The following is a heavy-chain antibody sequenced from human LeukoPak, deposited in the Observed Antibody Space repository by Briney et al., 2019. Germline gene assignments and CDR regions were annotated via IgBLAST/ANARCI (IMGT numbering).Heavy chain of an antibody. V-gene: IGHV1-18*01. J-gene: IGHJ6*03. D-gene: IGHD6-13*01. Sequence: GASVKVSCKASGYTFTSYGIGWVRQAPGQGLEWMGWISAYNGNTNYAQKLQGRVTVTTDTSTSTAYMELRSLRSDDTAVYYCARDSSSWYYYYYYMDVWGKGTTVTVSS. CDR2: ISAYNGNT. CDR1: GYTFTSYG. CDR3: ARDSSSWYYYYYYMDV.